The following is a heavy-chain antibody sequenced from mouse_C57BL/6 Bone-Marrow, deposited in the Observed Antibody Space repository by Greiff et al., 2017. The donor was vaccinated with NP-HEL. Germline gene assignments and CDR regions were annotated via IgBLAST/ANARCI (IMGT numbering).Heavy chain of an antibody. CDR2: ISNGGGST. D-gene: IGHD2-10*01. Sequence: DVHLVESGGGLVQPGGSLKLSCAASGFTFSDYYMYWVRQTPEKRLEWVAYISNGGGSTYYPDTVKGRFPISRDNAKNTLYRQMSRLKSEDTAMYYCARRVTLLSYWYFDVWGTGTAVTGSS. CDR1: GFTFSDYY. V-gene: IGHV5-12*01. CDR3: ARRVTLLSYWYFDV. J-gene: IGHJ1*03.